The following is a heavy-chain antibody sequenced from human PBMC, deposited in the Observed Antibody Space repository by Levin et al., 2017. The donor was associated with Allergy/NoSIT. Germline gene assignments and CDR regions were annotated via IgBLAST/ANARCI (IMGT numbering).Heavy chain of an antibody. CDR3: ARGSSWYGLRYYGMDV. V-gene: IGHV4-4*07. D-gene: IGHD6-13*01. CDR1: GGSISSYY. J-gene: IGHJ6*02. CDR2: IYTSGST. Sequence: SQTLSLTCTVSGGSISSYYWSWIRQPAGKGLEWIGRIYTSGSTNYNPSLKSRVTMSVDTSKNQFSLKLSSVTAADTAVYYCARGSSWYGLRYYGMDVWGQGTTVTVSS.